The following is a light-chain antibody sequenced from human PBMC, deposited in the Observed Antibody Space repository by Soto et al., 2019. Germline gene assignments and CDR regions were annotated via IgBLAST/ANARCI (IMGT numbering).Light chain of an antibody. V-gene: IGLV2-14*01. J-gene: IGLJ3*02. Sequence: QSALTQPASVSGSPGQSITISCTGTSSDVGHNIYVSWYQHHPGKAPKLIIYEVSNRPSGVSNRFSGSKSGNTASLTISGLQAEDEGDYYCSSYTTRSTVVFGGGTKLTVL. CDR3: SSYTTRSTVV. CDR2: EVS. CDR1: SSDVGHNIY.